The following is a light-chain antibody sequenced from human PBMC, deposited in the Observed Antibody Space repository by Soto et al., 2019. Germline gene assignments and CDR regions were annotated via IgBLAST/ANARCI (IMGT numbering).Light chain of an antibody. CDR2: AAS. Sequence: QMTQSPSSLSASLGDRVTITCRASQAIGTDLGWYQQRPGKAPKRLIYAASSLQSGAPPNFIGSGSGTVFSLTIRSLQSEDVATYFCLQYHPYPRTFGQGTKVDIK. J-gene: IGKJ1*01. CDR3: LQYHPYPRT. V-gene: IGKV1-17*01. CDR1: QAIGTD.